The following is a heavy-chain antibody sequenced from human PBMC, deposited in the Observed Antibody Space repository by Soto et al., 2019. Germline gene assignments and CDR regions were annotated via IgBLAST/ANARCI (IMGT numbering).Heavy chain of an antibody. CDR2: ISNSGSTT. J-gene: IGHJ6*02. V-gene: IGHV3-11*01. CDR3: VRDINPPYFSYGLVD. Sequence: PGGSLRLSCAASGFTFSDYYMGWVRQAPGKGLEGISYISNSGSTTYYVESVKGRFNISRDKSKSSLFLQMNSLRAEDTAVYYCVRDINPPYFSYGLVDWGQGTTVTVSS. D-gene: IGHD1-20*01. CDR1: GFTFSDYY.